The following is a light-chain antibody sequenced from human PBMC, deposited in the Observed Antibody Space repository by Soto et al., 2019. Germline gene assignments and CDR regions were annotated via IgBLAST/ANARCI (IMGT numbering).Light chain of an antibody. CDR3: AAWDDSLSGVV. CDR2: RNN. Sequence: QLVLTQPPSASGTPGQRVTISCSGSSSNIGSNYAFWYQHLPGTAPKLLIYRNNQRPSGVPDRFSGSKSGTSASLAISGLRSEDETDYYCAAWDDSLSGVVFGGGTQLTVL. CDR1: SSNIGSNY. J-gene: IGLJ2*01. V-gene: IGLV1-47*01.